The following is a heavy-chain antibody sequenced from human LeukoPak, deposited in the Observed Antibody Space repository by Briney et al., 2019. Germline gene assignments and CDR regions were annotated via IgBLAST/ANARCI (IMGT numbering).Heavy chain of an antibody. D-gene: IGHD5-18*01. CDR2: IKSKTDGGTT. J-gene: IGHJ4*02. Sequence: PGGCLRLSCAASGFTFSNAWMSWVRQAPGKGLEWVGRIKSKTDGGTTDYAAPVKGRFTISRDDSKNTLYLQMNSLKTEDTAVYYCTTARGYSYGYVDYWGQGTLVTVSS. CDR1: GFTFSNAW. V-gene: IGHV3-15*01. CDR3: TTARGYSYGYVDY.